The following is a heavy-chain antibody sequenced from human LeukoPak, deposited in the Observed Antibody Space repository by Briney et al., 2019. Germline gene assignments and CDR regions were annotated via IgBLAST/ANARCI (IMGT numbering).Heavy chain of an antibody. CDR3: AKDFSPSGYYFDY. CDR1: GFTFSDYY. D-gene: IGHD5-12*01. J-gene: IGHJ4*02. V-gene: IGHV3-11*01. Sequence: GGSLRLSCAASGFTFSDYYMGWIRQAPGKGLEWVSYISSSGSTTYYADSVKGRFTISRDNAKNSLYLQMNSLRAEDMALYYCAKDFSPSGYYFDYWGQGTLVTVSS. CDR2: ISSSGSTT.